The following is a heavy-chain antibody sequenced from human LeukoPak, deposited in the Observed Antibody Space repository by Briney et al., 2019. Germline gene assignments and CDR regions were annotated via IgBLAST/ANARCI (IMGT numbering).Heavy chain of an antibody. V-gene: IGHV4-34*01. J-gene: IGHJ4*02. CDR3: ARGSHDYGDPRSFDY. D-gene: IGHD4-17*01. CDR1: GGSFSGYY. Sequence: SEALSLTCAVYGGSFSGYYWSWIRQPPGKGLEWIGEINHSGSTNYNPSLKSRVTISVDTSKNQFSLKLSSVTAADTAVYYCARGSHDYGDPRSFDYWGQGTLVTVSS. CDR2: INHSGST.